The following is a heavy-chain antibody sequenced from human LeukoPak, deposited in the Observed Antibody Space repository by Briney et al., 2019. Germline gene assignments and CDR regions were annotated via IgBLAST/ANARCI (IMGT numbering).Heavy chain of an antibody. CDR1: GFTFSTYG. V-gene: IGHV3-30*03. J-gene: IGHJ4*02. CDR3: ATARYSYGYFDY. Sequence: PGRSLRLSCAASGFTFSTYGMHWVRQAPGKGLEWVAVISYDGSNKYYADSVKGRFTISRDNAKNSLYLQMNSLRAEDTAVYYCATARYSYGYFDYWGQGTLVAVSS. D-gene: IGHD5-18*01. CDR2: ISYDGSNK.